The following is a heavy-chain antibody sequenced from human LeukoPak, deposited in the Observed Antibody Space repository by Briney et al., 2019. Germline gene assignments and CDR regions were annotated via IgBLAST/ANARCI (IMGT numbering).Heavy chain of an antibody. V-gene: IGHV3-33*08. D-gene: IGHD4-17*01. Sequence: GGSLRLSCAASGFTFSSYAMSWVRQAPGKGLEWVAVIWYDGSNKYYADSVKGRFTISRDNSKNTLYLQMNSLRAEDTAVYYCARALTVTTLFWFDPWGQGTLVTVSS. CDR1: GFTFSSYA. CDR3: ARALTVTTLFWFDP. J-gene: IGHJ5*02. CDR2: IWYDGSNK.